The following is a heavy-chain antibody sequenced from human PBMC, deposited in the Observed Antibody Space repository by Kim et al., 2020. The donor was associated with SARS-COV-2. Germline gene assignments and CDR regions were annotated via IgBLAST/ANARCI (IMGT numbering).Heavy chain of an antibody. CDR1: GGTFRLSS. CDR2: IIPIFGTA. CDR3: ARFGYSYGAPHARDY. Sequence: SVKVSCKASGGTFRLSSLSFVRPAPGQVLEWMGGIIPIFGTANYAQKFQGRVTITADESTSTAYMELSSLRFEDTAVYYCARFGYSYGAPHARDYWGQGTLVTVSS. D-gene: IGHD5-18*01. V-gene: IGHV1-69*13. J-gene: IGHJ4*02.